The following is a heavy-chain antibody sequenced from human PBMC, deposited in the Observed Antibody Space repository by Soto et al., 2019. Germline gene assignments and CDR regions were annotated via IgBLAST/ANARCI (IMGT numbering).Heavy chain of an antibody. CDR3: ARTRAAGYNWFDP. J-gene: IGHJ5*02. CDR1: GGTFSSYA. Sequence: GASVKVSCKASGGTFSSYAISWVRQAPGQGLEWMGGIIPIFGTANYAQKFQGRVAITADKSTSTAYMELSSLRSEDTAVYYCARTRAAGYNWFDPWGQGTLVTVSS. D-gene: IGHD6-13*01. CDR2: IIPIFGTA. V-gene: IGHV1-69*06.